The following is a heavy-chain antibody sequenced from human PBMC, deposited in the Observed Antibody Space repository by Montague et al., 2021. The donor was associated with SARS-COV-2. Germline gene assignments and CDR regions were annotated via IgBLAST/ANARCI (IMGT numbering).Heavy chain of an antibody. Sequence: SLRLSCAASGFTFSSFAMIWVRQAPGKGLEWLSYISRSGSPDYADSVKGRFTVSRGNAKNSLYMQMDSLRDEDTAVYYCATRAQSRVWYEPHGPFDYWGQGTLVTVSS. CDR3: ATRAQSRVWYEPHGPFDY. CDR2: ISRSGSP. J-gene: IGHJ4*02. V-gene: IGHV3-48*03. CDR1: GFTFSSFA. D-gene: IGHD6-13*01.